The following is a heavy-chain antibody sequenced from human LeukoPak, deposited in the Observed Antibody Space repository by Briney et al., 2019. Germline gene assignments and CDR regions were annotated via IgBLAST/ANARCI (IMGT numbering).Heavy chain of an antibody. J-gene: IGHJ4*02. V-gene: IGHV3-7*01. D-gene: IGHD6-25*01. Sequence: GGSLRLSCAASGFTFGSHWMTWVRQAPGKGLGWVASIKQGGIEKYYVDSVKGRFTVSRDNAKNSLYLQMNSLRAEDTAVYYCARDIEETYSSDLGYWGQGTLVTVSS. CDR2: IKQGGIEK. CDR1: GFTFGSHW. CDR3: ARDIEETYSSDLGY.